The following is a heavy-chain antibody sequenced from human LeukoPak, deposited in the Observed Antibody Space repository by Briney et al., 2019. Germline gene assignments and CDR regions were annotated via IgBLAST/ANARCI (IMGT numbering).Heavy chain of an antibody. J-gene: IGHJ4*02. CDR1: GGSVSSYY. V-gene: IGHV4-59*02. CDR2: SYYSGST. CDR3: AREPRSPGGRGRPFDF. D-gene: IGHD2-15*01. Sequence: SQTLSLTCPVAGGSVSSYYWSWIRHPPRKGLEWIGYSYYSGSTNYNPSLKSRVTISVDTSKNQFSLRLSSVTAADTAVYYCAREPRSPGGRGRPFDFWGQGTLVTVSS.